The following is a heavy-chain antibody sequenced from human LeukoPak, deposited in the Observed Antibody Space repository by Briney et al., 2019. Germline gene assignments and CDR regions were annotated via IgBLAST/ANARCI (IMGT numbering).Heavy chain of an antibody. CDR2: VSSSGSTM. CDR1: GFTFSSYE. CDR3: ARDPTMIVVVIGAFDI. J-gene: IGHJ3*02. D-gene: IGHD3-22*01. V-gene: IGHV3-48*02. Sequence: GGSLRLSCAASGFTFSSYEMSWVRHAPGKGLVESSYVSSSGSTMYADSLKGRFTISRDNAKNSLYLQMNSLRDEDTAVYYCARDPTMIVVVIGAFDIWGQGTMVTVSS.